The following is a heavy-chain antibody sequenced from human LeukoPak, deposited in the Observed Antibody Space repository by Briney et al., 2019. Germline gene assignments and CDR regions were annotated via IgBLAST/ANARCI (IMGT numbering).Heavy chain of an antibody. J-gene: IGHJ6*03. CDR1: GFTVSSNY. Sequence: GRSLRLSCAASGFTVSSNYMSWVRQAPGKGLEWVSVIYSGGSTYYADSVKGRFTISRDNSKNTLYLQMNSLRAEDTAVYYCARTSSSSSFYYYYYYMDVWGKGTTVTVSS. V-gene: IGHV3-53*01. CDR2: IYSGGST. CDR3: ARTSSSSSFYYYYYYMDV. D-gene: IGHD6-6*01.